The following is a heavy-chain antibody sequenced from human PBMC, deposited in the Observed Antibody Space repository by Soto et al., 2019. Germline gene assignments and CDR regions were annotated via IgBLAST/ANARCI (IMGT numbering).Heavy chain of an antibody. CDR1: GFTFGGSA. D-gene: IGHD4-4*01. CDR3: TTVIGRMGDY. V-gene: IGHV3-73*01. Sequence: PGGSLRLSCAASGFTFGGSAMHWFRQASGKGLEWVGRIRSKANSYATAYAASVKGRFTISRDDSKNTAYLQMNSLKTEDTAVYYCTTVIGRMGDYWGQGTLVTVSS. CDR2: IRSKANSYAT. J-gene: IGHJ4*02.